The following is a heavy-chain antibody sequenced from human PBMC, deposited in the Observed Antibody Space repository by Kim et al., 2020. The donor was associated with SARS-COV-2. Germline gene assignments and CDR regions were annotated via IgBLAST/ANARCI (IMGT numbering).Heavy chain of an antibody. CDR2: ST. J-gene: IGHJ4*02. Sequence: STNYNPAIKSLVRMSVNTSKNQLSLELSFVTAADTAVYYCGRGDWGYDYWGQGTLVTVSS. CDR3: GRGDWGYDY. V-gene: IGHV4-4*07. D-gene: IGHD7-27*01.